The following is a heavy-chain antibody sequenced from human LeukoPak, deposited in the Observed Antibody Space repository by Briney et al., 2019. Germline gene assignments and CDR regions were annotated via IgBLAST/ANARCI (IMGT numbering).Heavy chain of an antibody. CDR3: AAALSSSHTGDFAY. CDR1: RYIFSNYW. J-gene: IGHJ4*02. V-gene: IGHV5-51*01. D-gene: IGHD2-15*01. Sequence: GESLKIYCKGSRYIFSNYWISWVRQMPGKGLEWMGIIYPGDSDTRYRPSFQGQVTISVDKSISTTYLQWSSLKASDSAMYYCAAALSSSHTGDFAYWGQRTLVTVSS. CDR2: IYPGDSDT.